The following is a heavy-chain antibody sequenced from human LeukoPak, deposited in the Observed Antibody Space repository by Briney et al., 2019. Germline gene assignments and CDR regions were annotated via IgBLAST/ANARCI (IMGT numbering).Heavy chain of an antibody. D-gene: IGHD3-3*01. Sequence: GASVKVSCKASGYIFTNYAMNWVRQAPGQGLEWMGWVNTHTGNPTYAQGFTGRFAFSLDTSVSTAYLQISSLKAEDTAVYYCARTITIFGVDSIDYWGKGTLVTVSS. CDR1: GYIFTNYA. CDR2: VNTHTGNP. J-gene: IGHJ4*02. V-gene: IGHV7-4-1*02. CDR3: ARTITIFGVDSIDY.